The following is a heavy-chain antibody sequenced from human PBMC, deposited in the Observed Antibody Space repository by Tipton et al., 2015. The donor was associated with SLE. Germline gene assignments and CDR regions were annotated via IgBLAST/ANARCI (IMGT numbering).Heavy chain of an antibody. CDR3: ARQRRPVASDAFDI. J-gene: IGHJ3*02. V-gene: IGHV4-34*12. Sequence: TLSLTCAVSGGSFNGYFWTWIRQPPGKGLEWIAEIIHSGVTNYNPSLRSRVTISVDMSISTAYLQWSSLKASDTAMYYCARQRRPVASDAFDIWGQGTMVTVSS. CDR2: IIHSGVT. CDR1: GGSFNGYF. D-gene: IGHD6-19*01.